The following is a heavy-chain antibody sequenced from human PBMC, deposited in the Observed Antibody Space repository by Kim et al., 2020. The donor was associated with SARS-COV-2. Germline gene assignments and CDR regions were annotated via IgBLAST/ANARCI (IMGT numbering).Heavy chain of an antibody. Sequence: TLSLTCTVSGGSISSGGYYWRWIRQHPGKGLEWIGYIYYSGSTYYNPSLKSRVTISVDTSKNQFSLKLSSVTAADTAVYYCARDRYMITFGGVMGWFDPWGQGTLVTVSS. J-gene: IGHJ5*02. CDR3: ARDRYMITFGGVMGWFDP. CDR1: GGSISSGGYY. V-gene: IGHV4-31*03. D-gene: IGHD3-16*01. CDR2: IYYSGST.